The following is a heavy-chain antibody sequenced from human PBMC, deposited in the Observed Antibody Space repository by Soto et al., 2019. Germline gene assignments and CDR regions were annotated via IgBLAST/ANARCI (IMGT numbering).Heavy chain of an antibody. CDR3: AKTPNYCSGGSCYPGSLTYYFDY. V-gene: IGHV3-30*18. CDR2: ISYDGSNK. CDR1: GFTSSSYG. J-gene: IGHJ4*02. D-gene: IGHD2-15*01. Sequence: QVQLVESGGGVVQPGRSLRLSCAASGFTSSSYGMHWVRQAPGKGLEWVAVISYDGSNKYYADSVKGRFTISRDNSKNTLYLQMNSLRAEDTAVYYCAKTPNYCSGGSCYPGSLTYYFDYWGQGTLVTVSS.